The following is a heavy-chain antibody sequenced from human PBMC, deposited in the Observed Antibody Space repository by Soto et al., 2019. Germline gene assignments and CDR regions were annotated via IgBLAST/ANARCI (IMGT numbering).Heavy chain of an antibody. D-gene: IGHD6-13*01. V-gene: IGHV3-23*01. CDR3: AKWGTRIGQQPHYDY. J-gene: IGHJ4*02. CDR1: GFTFSSYA. Sequence: GGSLRLSCAASGFTFSSYAMSWVRQAPGKGLEWVSAISGSGGSTYYADSVKGRFTISRDNSKNTLYLQMNSLRAEDTAVYYCAKWGTRIGQQPHYDYWGQGTLVTVSS. CDR2: ISGSGGST.